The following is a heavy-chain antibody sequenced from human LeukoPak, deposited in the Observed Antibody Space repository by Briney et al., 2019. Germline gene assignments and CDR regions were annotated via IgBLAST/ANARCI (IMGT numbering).Heavy chain of an antibody. D-gene: IGHD3-3*01. J-gene: IGHJ3*02. CDR2: IYHSGST. Sequence: PSETLSLTCTVSGGSISSGDYYWSWIRQPPGKGLEWIGYIYHSGSTYYNPSLKSRVTISVDTSKNQFSLKLSSVTAADTAVYYCARPFYDFWSGYFDHGAFDIWGQGTMVTVSS. CDR3: ARPFYDFWSGYFDHGAFDI. CDR1: GGSISSGDYY. V-gene: IGHV4-30-4*01.